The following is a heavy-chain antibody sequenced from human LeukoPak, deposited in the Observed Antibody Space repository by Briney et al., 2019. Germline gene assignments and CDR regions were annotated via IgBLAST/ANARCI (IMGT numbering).Heavy chain of an antibody. CDR3: LGYCSGGRCYSGGH. V-gene: IGHV3-23*01. Sequence: GGSLRLSCAASGFTFSTYAMSWVRQAPGKGLEWDSTVSTSGGSTYYADSVKGRFTTSRDNSKNTQYLQMNSLRAEDTAIYYCLGYCSGGRCYSGGHWGQGTLVTVSS. CDR1: GFTFSTYA. CDR2: VSTSGGST. D-gene: IGHD2-15*01. J-gene: IGHJ4*02.